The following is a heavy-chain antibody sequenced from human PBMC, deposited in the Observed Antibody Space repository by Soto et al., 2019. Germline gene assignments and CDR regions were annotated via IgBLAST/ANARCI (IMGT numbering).Heavy chain of an antibody. J-gene: IGHJ6*02. CDR3: ARRTWGMDV. CDR1: SGSIGTTNW. Sequence: QVQLQESGPGLVKPSGTLSLTCAVSSGSIGTTNWWSWVRQTPGKGLEWIGEIFHSGNTYYNPFPASRVTISVDTYKNQFSLNLRSVTAADTAVYFWARRTWGMDVWGQGTTVTVSS. CDR2: IFHSGNT. D-gene: IGHD2-8*01. V-gene: IGHV4-4*02.